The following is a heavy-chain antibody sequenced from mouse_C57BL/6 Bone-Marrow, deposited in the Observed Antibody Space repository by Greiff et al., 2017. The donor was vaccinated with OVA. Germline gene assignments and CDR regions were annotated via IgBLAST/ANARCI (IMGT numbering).Heavy chain of an antibody. J-gene: IGHJ2*01. CDR2: IHPNSGST. Sequence: VQLQQPGAELVKPGASVKLSCKASGYTFTSYWMHWVKQRPGQGLEWIGMIHPNSGSTNYNEKFKSKATLTVDKSSSTAYMQLSSLTSEDSAVYYCARWKSITTVVGTGDYWGQGTTLTVSS. CDR1: GYTFTSYW. V-gene: IGHV1-64*01. CDR3: ARWKSITTVVGTGDY. D-gene: IGHD1-1*01.